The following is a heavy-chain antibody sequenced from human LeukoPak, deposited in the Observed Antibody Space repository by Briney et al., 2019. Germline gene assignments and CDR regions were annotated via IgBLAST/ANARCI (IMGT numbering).Heavy chain of an antibody. V-gene: IGHV4-4*07. CDR1: GGPISSYY. D-gene: IGHD1-1*01. CDR3: ARDRGTWNDDGFDY. Sequence: KPSETLSLTCTVSGGPISSYYWSWIRQPAGKGLEWIGRIYISGSTNYNPSLKSRVTMSVDTSKNQFSLKLSSVTAADTAVYYCARDRGTWNDDGFDYWGQGTLVTVSS. J-gene: IGHJ4*02. CDR2: IYISGST.